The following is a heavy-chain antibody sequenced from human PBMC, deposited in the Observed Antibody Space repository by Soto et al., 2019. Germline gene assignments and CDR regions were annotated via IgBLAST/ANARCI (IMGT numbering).Heavy chain of an antibody. J-gene: IGHJ4*02. D-gene: IGHD3-22*01. CDR1: VYTFTSYA. V-gene: IGHV1-3*01. CDR2: INAGNGNT. CDR3: ARVPPYYYDSSGSFDY. Sequence: XSVKVSCKASVYTFTSYAMHWVRQAPGQSLEWMGWINAGNGNTKYSQKFQGRVTITRDTSASTAYMELSSLRSEDTAVYYCARVPPYYYDSSGSFDYWGQGTPVTVS.